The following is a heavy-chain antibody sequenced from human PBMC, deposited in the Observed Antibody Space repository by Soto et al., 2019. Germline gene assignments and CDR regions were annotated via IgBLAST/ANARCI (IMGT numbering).Heavy chain of an antibody. D-gene: IGHD4-17*01. CDR3: ARDPGYGDYPFQH. CDR2: ISAYNGNT. J-gene: IGHJ1*01. CDR1: GYSFTSCC. Sequence: GAPVKVCCKASGYSFTSCCISWARQAPGQGLEWMGWISAYNGNTNYAQKLQGRVTMTTDTSTSTAYMELRSLRSDDTAVYYCARDPGYGDYPFQHWRQGTLVTV. V-gene: IGHV1-18*01.